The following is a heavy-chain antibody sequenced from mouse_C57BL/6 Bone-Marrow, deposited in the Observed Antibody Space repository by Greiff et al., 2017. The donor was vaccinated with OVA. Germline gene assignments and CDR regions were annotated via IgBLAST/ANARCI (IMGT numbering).Heavy chain of an antibody. V-gene: IGHV5-4*01. CDR1: GFTFSSYA. CDR3: ARVLRKSAYYFDY. J-gene: IGHJ2*01. Sequence: EVQGVESGGGLVKPGGSLKLSCAASGFTFSSYAMSWVRQTPEKRLEWVATISDGGSYTYYPDNVKGRFTISRDNAKNNLYLQMSHLKSEDTAMYYCARVLRKSAYYFDYGGQGTTLTVSS. CDR2: ISDGGSYT.